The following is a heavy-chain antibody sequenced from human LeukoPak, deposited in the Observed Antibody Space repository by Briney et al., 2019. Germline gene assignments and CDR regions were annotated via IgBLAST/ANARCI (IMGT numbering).Heavy chain of an antibody. Sequence: PETLSLTCAVSGYSISSGYYWGWIRQPPGKGLEWIGSIYHSGSTYYNPSLKSRVTISVDTSKNQFSLKLSSVTAADTAVYYCARTGTWITIDIWGQGTMVTVSS. CDR3: ARTGTWITIDI. J-gene: IGHJ3*02. D-gene: IGHD5-12*01. CDR1: GYSISSGYY. V-gene: IGHV4-38-2*01. CDR2: IYHSGST.